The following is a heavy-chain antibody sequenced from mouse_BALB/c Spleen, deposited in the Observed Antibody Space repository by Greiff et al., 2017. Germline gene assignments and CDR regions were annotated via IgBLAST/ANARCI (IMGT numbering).Heavy chain of an antibody. D-gene: IGHD2-1*01. Sequence: EVQLQQSGTVLARPGASVKMSCKASGYTFTSYWMHWVKQRPGQGLEWIGAIYPGNSDTSYNQKFKGKAKLTAVTSTSTAYMELSSLTNEDSAVYYCTRGGNYERQRMDYWGQGTSVTVSS. CDR1: GYTFTSYW. CDR3: TRGGNYERQRMDY. CDR2: IYPGNSDT. V-gene: IGHV1-5*01. J-gene: IGHJ4*01.